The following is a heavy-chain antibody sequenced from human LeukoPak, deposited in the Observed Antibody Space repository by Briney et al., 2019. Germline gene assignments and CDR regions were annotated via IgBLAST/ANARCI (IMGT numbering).Heavy chain of an antibody. CDR2: VYHSGTT. J-gene: IGHJ4*02. CDR3: ARDYYDSSGYYLGFDY. Sequence: SETLSLTCTVSGASMTSGGYYWNWIRQHPGKGLEWIGYVYHSGTTHYNAAFQSRVNMSVDTSTNQFSLKLTSVTAADTAVYYCARDYYDSSGYYLGFDYWGQGTLVTVSS. CDR1: GASMTSGGYY. V-gene: IGHV4-31*03. D-gene: IGHD3-22*01.